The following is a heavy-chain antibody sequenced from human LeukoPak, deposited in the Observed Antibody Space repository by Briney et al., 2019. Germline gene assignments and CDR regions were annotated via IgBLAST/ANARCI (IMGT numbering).Heavy chain of an antibody. CDR3: AKDPKSKAYYDFWSGPYYFDY. V-gene: IGHV3-23*01. D-gene: IGHD3-3*01. Sequence: GXSLRLSCAASGFTFSSYAMSWVGQAPGKGLEWVSAMSGSGGSTYYEDSVKGRFNIARDNSKKTVYLQMNSLRAEDTAVYYCAKDPKSKAYYDFWSGPYYFDYWGQGTLVTVSS. CDR2: MSGSGGST. J-gene: IGHJ4*02. CDR1: GFTFSSYA.